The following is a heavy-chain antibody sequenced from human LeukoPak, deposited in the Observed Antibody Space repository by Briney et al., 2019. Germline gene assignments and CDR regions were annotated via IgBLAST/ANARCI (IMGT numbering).Heavy chain of an antibody. D-gene: IGHD5-18*01. V-gene: IGHV3-23*01. Sequence: GGSLRLSCAASGFTFNNYAIDWVRQAPGKGLEWVSAISASGDNKNYADSVRGRFTIFRDNSKNTVYLQMNSLRVDDTAVYYCAKVADTAMVLTGNFHYWGQGTLVTVSS. CDR1: GFTFNNYA. CDR2: ISASGDNK. CDR3: AKVADTAMVLTGNFHY. J-gene: IGHJ4*02.